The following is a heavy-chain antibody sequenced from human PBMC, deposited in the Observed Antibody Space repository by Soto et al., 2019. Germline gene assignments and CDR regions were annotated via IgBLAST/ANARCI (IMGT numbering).Heavy chain of an antibody. CDR2: ISGTGGST. J-gene: IGHJ4*02. CDR1: GFTFSSYA. Sequence: AQLLESGGGLVQPGGSLRLSCAASGFTFSSYAMSWVRQAPGKGLEWVSGISGTGGSTYYADSVKGRFTISRDNSKNTLYLQMSSLRAGDTALYYCAKDRSIFNSDGGGFDNWCQGTRVTVSS. CDR3: AKDRSIFNSDGGGFDN. D-gene: IGHD6-6*01. V-gene: IGHV3-23*01.